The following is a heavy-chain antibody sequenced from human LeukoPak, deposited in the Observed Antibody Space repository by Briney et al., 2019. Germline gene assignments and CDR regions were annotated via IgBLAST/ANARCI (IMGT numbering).Heavy chain of an antibody. Sequence: ASVKVSCKASGYSFTSYYMHWVRQAPGQGLEWMGVTNPSGGSTTYAQTFQGRVTMTRDTSTSTLYMELSSLRSEDTAVYYCAREAQYSGSSSLDYWGQGTLVAVSS. CDR2: TNPSGGST. CDR1: GYSFTSYY. CDR3: AREAQYSGSSSLDY. J-gene: IGHJ4*02. V-gene: IGHV1-46*01. D-gene: IGHD6-6*01.